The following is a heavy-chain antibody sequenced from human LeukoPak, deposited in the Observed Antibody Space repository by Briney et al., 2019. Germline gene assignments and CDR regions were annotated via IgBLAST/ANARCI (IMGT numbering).Heavy chain of an antibody. CDR3: AMENYYDSSGWAFDI. V-gene: IGHV3-7*04. CDR1: GFTFSSYW. CDR2: IKRDGSEK. D-gene: IGHD3-22*01. Sequence: GGSLRLSCAASGFTFSSYWMSWVRQAPGKGLEWVANIKRDGSEKYYVDSVKGRFTISRDNSKNTLYLQMNSLRAEDTAVYYCAMENYYDSSGWAFDIWGQGTMVTVSS. J-gene: IGHJ3*02.